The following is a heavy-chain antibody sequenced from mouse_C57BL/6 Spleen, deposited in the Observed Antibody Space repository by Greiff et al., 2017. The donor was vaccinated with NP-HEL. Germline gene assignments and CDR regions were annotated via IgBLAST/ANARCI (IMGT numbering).Heavy chain of an antibody. V-gene: IGHV5-4*01. CDR3: ARETGKEGCDY. CDR1: GFTFSSSA. CDR2: ISDGGSFT. Sequence: EVQLVESGGGLVKPGGSLKLSCAASGFTFSSSAMSWVRQTPEKRLEWVATISDGGSFTYYPDNVKGRFTISRDNAKNNLYLQRSHLKSEDTAMYYCARETGKEGCDYWGQGTTLTVSS. J-gene: IGHJ2*01. D-gene: IGHD4-1*01.